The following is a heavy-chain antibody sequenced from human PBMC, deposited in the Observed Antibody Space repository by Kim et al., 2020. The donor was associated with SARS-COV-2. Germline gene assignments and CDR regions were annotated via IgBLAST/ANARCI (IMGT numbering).Heavy chain of an antibody. CDR1: GFTFSDYY. Sequence: GGSLRLSCAASGFTFSDYYMSWVRQAPGKGLQWISDITSGGSTSSYADSVKGRFTISRDNSKNALYLQMNSLRADDTALYYCANTHFYGTYVWCLGTSVT. J-gene: IGHJ6*02. CDR2: ITSGGSTS. V-gene: IGHV3-11*01. D-gene: IGHD3-3*02. CDR3: ANTHFYGTYV.